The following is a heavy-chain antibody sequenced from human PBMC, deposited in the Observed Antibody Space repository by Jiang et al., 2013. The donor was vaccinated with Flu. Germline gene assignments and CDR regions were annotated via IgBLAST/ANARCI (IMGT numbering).Heavy chain of an antibody. V-gene: IGHV1-24*01. D-gene: IGHD6-13*01. CDR2: FDPEDGET. J-gene: IGHJ6*02. CDR1: GYTLTELS. Sequence: KKPGASVKVSCKVSGYTLTELSMHWVRQAPGKGLEWMGGFDPEDGETIYAQKFQGRVTMTEDTSTDTAYMELSSLRSEDTAVYYCATVVAAAVHYYYGMDAWGQGTTVTVSS. CDR3: ATVVAAAVHYYYGMDA.